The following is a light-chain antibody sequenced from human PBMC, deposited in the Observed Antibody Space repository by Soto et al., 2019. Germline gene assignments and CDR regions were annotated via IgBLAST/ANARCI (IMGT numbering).Light chain of an antibody. Sequence: QPVLTQSPSASASLGASVKLTCTLSSGHSSYAIAWHQQQPEKGPRYLMKLNSDGSHSKGDGIPDRFSGSSSGAERYLTISSLQSEDEADYYCQTWGTGIHGVFGGGTKVTVL. CDR3: QTWGTGIHGV. J-gene: IGLJ2*01. CDR2: LNSDGSH. V-gene: IGLV4-69*01. CDR1: SGHSSYA.